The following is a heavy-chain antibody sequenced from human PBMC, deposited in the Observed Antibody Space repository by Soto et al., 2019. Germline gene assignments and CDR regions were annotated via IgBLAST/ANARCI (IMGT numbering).Heavy chain of an antibody. CDR3: ARDWDILIPSVPIPNYNYGMDV. Sequence: GGSLRLSCVASGFTLSAYAMNWVRQAPGKGLEWVSYISSRSDTLYYADSVKGRFTISRDNAKNSVYLQVNNLRDEDTAVYYCARDWDILIPSVPIPNYNYGMDVWGQGTTVTVSS. CDR2: ISSRSDTL. J-gene: IGHJ6*02. D-gene: IGHD3-9*01. V-gene: IGHV3-48*02. CDR1: GFTLSAYA.